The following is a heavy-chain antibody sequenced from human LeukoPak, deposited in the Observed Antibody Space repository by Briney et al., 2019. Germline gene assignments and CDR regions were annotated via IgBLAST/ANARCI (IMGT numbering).Heavy chain of an antibody. V-gene: IGHV4-39*07. CDR2: IYYSGST. Sequence: SETLSLTCTVSGGSLRSSNYYWGWIRQPPGKGLEWIGSIYYSGSTNYNPSLKSRVTISVDTSKNQFSLKLSSVTAADTAVYYCARDGNRQWLDHWGQGTLVTVSS. D-gene: IGHD6-19*01. CDR3: ARDGNRQWLDH. CDR1: GGSLRSSNYY. J-gene: IGHJ4*02.